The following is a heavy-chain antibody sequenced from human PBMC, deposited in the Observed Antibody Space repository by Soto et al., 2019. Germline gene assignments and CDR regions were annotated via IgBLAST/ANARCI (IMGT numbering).Heavy chain of an antibody. CDR2: ISTYNGNT. CDR1: GYNFTRFG. V-gene: IGHV1-18*01. Sequence: QAHLVQSGAEVQKPGASVQVSCKSSGYNFTRFGISWVRQAPGQGLEWMGWISTYNGNTNYAQRLQGRVTMTTDTSTNTAYMELRSLRSDDTAVYYCARLYIVGTTMSYGMDVWGQGTTVTVSS. CDR3: ARLYIVGTTMSYGMDV. J-gene: IGHJ6*02. D-gene: IGHD1-26*01.